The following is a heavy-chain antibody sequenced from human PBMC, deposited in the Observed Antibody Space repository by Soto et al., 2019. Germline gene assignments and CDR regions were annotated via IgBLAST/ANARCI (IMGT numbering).Heavy chain of an antibody. D-gene: IGHD2-2*02. V-gene: IGHV4-61*01. CDR2: IYYSGST. J-gene: IGHJ6*02. CDR3: ASVTRTCISTSCYRYYYGMDV. CDR1: GGSVSSGSYY. Sequence: SETLSLTCTVSGGSVSSGSYYWSWIRQPPGKGLEWIGYIYYSGSTNYDPSLKSRVTISVDTSKNQFSLKLSSVTAADTAVYYCASVTRTCISTSCYRYYYGMDVWGQGTTVTVSS.